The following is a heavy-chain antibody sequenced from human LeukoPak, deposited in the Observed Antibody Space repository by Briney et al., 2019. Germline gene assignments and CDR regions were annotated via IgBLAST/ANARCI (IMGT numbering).Heavy chain of an antibody. CDR3: ITLTFGGLTVTDY. J-gene: IGHJ4*02. D-gene: IGHD3-16*02. V-gene: IGHV3-15*01. Sequence: GGSLRLSCAVSGFAFSEAWMSWVRQAPGKGLEWVGRIKSKTDGGTTDYATTVKGRFTISGDESENTLYLHLSSLKTEDTAVYYCITLTFGGLTVTDYWGPGTLVSVSS. CDR2: IKSKTDGGTT. CDR1: GFAFSEAW.